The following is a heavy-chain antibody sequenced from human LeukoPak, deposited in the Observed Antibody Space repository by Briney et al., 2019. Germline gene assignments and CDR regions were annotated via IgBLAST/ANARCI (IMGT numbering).Heavy chain of an antibody. V-gene: IGHV3-48*04. CDR3: ARDQSSVAGTTYNWFDP. D-gene: IGHD6-19*01. CDR1: GFTFSSYS. Sequence: TGGSLRLSCAASGFTFSSYSMNWVRQAPGKGLEWVSYISSSSSTIYYADSVKGRFTISRANAKNSLYLQMNSLRAEDTAVYYCARDQSSVAGTTYNWFDPWGQGTLVTVSS. J-gene: IGHJ5*02. CDR2: ISSSSSTI.